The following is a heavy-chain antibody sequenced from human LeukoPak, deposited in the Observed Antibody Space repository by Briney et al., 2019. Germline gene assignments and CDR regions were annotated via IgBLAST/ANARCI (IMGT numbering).Heavy chain of an antibody. V-gene: IGHV4-59*01. J-gene: IGHJ4*02. CDR1: GGSISSYY. Sequence: PSETLSLTCTVSGGSISSYYWSWTRQPPGKGLEWLGYIYYSGSTNYNPSRKSPVTLSVDTSKKQFSLKLSSVTTADTAVYYCARARRLISSGRLGDFDSWGQGTLVTVSS. CDR2: IYYSGST. D-gene: IGHD3-16*01. CDR3: ARARRLISSGRLGDFDS.